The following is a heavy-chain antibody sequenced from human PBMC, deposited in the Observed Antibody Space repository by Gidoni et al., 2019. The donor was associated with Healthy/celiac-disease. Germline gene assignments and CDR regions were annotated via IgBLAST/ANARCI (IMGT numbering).Heavy chain of an antibody. CDR1: GFTFSSYT. CDR2: ISSSSSYI. V-gene: IGHV3-21*01. J-gene: IGHJ3*02. D-gene: IGHD3-22*01. Sequence: EVQLVDSGGGLVKPGGSLRLSCAASGFTFSSYTLNWVRQAQGKGLEWVSSISSSSSYIYYADSVKGRFTISRDNAKNSLYLQMNSLRAEDTAVYYCARDGGDYYDSSGYETLDAFDIWGQGTMVTVSS. CDR3: ARDGGDYYDSSGYETLDAFDI.